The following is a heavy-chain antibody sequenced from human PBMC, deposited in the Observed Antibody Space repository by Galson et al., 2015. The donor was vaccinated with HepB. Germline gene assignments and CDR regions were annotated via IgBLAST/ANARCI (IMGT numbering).Heavy chain of an antibody. D-gene: IGHD6-19*01. V-gene: IGHV4-4*02. Sequence: TLSLTCAVSGGSISSSNWWSWVRQPPGKGLEWIGEIYHSGSTNYNPSLKSRVTILADKSKNQFSLKLRSVTAADTAVYYCARFGVSSGIWAFGIWGQGTMVTVSS. J-gene: IGHJ3*02. CDR3: ARFGVSSGIWAFGI. CDR2: IYHSGST. CDR1: GGSISSSNW.